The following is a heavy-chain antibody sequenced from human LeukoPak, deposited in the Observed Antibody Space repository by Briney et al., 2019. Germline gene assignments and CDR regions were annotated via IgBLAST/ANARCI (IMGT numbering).Heavy chain of an antibody. Sequence: PSETLSLTCTVSGGSISSYYWSWIRQPPGKGLEWIGYIYYSGSTNYNPSLKSRVTISVDTSKNQFPLKLSSVTAADTAVYYCASLRDGYNEFDYWGQGTLVTVSS. CDR2: IYYSGST. J-gene: IGHJ4*02. D-gene: IGHD5-24*01. CDR3: ASLRDGYNEFDY. CDR1: GGSISSYY. V-gene: IGHV4-59*01.